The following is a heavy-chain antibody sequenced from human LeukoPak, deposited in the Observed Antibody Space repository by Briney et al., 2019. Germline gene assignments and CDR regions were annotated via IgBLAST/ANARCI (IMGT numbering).Heavy chain of an antibody. J-gene: IGHJ5*02. D-gene: IGHD6-13*01. Sequence: PSETLSLTCTVSGGSLSSSSYYWGWIRQPPGKGLEWIGSIYYSGSTYYNPSLKSRVTISVDTSKNQFSLKLSSVTAADTAVYYCARHRGTSSSWASTSTVWFDPWGQGTLVTVSS. CDR2: IYYSGST. V-gene: IGHV4-39*01. CDR3: ARHRGTSSSWASTSTVWFDP. CDR1: GGSLSSSSYY.